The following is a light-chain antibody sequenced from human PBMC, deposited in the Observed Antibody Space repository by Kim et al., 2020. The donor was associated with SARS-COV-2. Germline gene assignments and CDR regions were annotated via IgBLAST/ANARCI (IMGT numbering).Light chain of an antibody. J-gene: IGKJ4*01. CDR3: QKYNSVPLT. V-gene: IGKV1-27*01. Sequence: ASVGDSVTITCRASQSISNYLAWYQQMPGKVPKLLIYVASTLQSGVPSRFSGSGSGTDFTLTISSLQPEDVATYYCQKYNSVPLTFGGGTKVDIK. CDR1: QSISNY. CDR2: VAS.